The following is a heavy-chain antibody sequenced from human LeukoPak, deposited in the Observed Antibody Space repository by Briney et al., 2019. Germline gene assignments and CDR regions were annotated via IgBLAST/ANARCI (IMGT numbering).Heavy chain of an antibody. CDR1: GFTFSSYG. V-gene: IGHV3-30*18. D-gene: IGHD5-18*01. J-gene: IGHJ6*02. CDR2: ISYDGSNK. Sequence: GGSLRLSCAASGFTFSSYGMHWVRQAPGKGLEWVAVISYDGSNKYYADSVKGRFTISRDNSKNTLYLQMSSLRAEDTAVYYCAKDRGYSYGYGYYYGMDVWGQGTTVTVSS. CDR3: AKDRGYSYGYGYYYGMDV.